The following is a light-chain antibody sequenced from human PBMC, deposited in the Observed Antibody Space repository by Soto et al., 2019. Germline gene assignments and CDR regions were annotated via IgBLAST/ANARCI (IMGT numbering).Light chain of an antibody. J-gene: IGLJ1*01. CDR3: QSYDSRLSGSV. V-gene: IGLV1-40*01. CDR2: GNS. Sequence: QSVLTQPPSVSGAPGQRVTISCTGSSSNIGAGYDVHWYQQLPGTAPKLLIYGNSNRPSGVPDRFSGSKSGTSASLAITGLQAEDEADHYCQSYDSRLSGSVFGIGTKVTV. CDR1: SSNIGAGYD.